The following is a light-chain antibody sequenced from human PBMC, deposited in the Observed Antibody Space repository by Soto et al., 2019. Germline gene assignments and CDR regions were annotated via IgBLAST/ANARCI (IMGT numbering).Light chain of an antibody. CDR3: QKYYSTPFT. V-gene: IGKV4-1*01. J-gene: IGKJ3*01. CDR2: WAS. CDR1: QSVLYSSNNKNY. Sequence: DIVMTQSPDSLAVSLGERATINCKSSQSVLYSSNNKNYLAWYQQKPGQPPKLLIYWASTRESVVPARFSGSGFGSEFTLIISSLQAEDAAVYFCQKYYSTPFTFGPGTKVDIK.